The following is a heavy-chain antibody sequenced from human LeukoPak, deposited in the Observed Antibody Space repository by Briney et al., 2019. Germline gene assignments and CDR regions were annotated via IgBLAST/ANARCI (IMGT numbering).Heavy chain of an antibody. CDR3: AKPSSMVRGVTWRGAYYFDY. V-gene: IGHV3-23*01. D-gene: IGHD3-10*01. J-gene: IGHJ4*02. Sequence: GGSLRLSCAASGFTFSSHAMSWVRQAPGKGLEWVSAISGSGGSTYYADSVKGRFTISRDNSKNTLYLQMNSLRAEDTAVYYCAKPSSMVRGVTWRGAYYFDYWGQGTLVTVSS. CDR1: GFTFSSHA. CDR2: ISGSGGST.